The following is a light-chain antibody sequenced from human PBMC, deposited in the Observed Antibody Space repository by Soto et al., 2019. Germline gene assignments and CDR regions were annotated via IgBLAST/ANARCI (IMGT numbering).Light chain of an antibody. CDR2: AAS. J-gene: IGKJ4*01. CDR1: QSISSY. V-gene: IGKV1-39*01. CDR3: KQSYSTPTTT. Sequence: DIQMTQSPSSLSASVGDRVTITCRASQSISSYLNWYQQKPGKAPKLLIYAASSLQSGVPSRFSGSGSGTDFTLTISSLQPEAFATYYCKQSYSTPTTTFGGGTKVDIK.